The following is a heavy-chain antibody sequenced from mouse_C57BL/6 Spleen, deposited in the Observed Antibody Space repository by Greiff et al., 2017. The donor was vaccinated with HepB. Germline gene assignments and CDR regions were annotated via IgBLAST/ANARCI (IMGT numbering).Heavy chain of an antibody. CDR2: IRNKANGYTT. V-gene: IGHV7-3*01. D-gene: IGHD2-2*01. CDR3: ARYIYYGYDAGDYYAMDY. J-gene: IGHJ4*01. Sequence: EVMLVESGGGLVQPGGSLSLSCAASGFTFTDYYMSWVRQPPGKALEWLGFIRNKANGYTTEYSASVKGRFTISRDNSQSILYLQMNALRAEDSATYYCARYIYYGYDAGDYYAMDYWVQGTSVTVSS. CDR1: GFTFTDYY.